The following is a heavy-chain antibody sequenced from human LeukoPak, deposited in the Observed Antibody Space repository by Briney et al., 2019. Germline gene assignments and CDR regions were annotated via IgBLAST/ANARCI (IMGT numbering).Heavy chain of an antibody. CDR3: ARVNSSGWYGNGYFDY. V-gene: IGHV1-69*05. CDR2: IIPIFGTA. J-gene: IGHJ4*02. Sequence: EASVKVSCKASGGTFSSYAISWVRQAPGQGLEWMGRIIPIFGTANYAQKFQGRVTITTDESTSTAYMELSSLRSEDTAVYYCARVNSSGWYGNGYFDYWGQGTLVTVSS. D-gene: IGHD6-19*01. CDR1: GGTFSSYA.